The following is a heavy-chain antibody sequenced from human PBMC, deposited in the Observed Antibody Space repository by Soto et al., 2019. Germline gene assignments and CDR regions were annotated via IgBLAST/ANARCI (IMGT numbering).Heavy chain of an antibody. CDR3: ARLEAYYMDV. Sequence: QVQLQESGPGLVKPSETLSLTCTVSGGSISSYYWSWIRQPPGKGLEWIGYIYYSGSTNYNPSLKSGVTISVDTSKNQFALKLSSVTAADTDVYYCARLEAYYMDVWGKGTTVTVSS. J-gene: IGHJ6*03. CDR1: GGSISSYY. CDR2: IYYSGST. V-gene: IGHV4-59*08.